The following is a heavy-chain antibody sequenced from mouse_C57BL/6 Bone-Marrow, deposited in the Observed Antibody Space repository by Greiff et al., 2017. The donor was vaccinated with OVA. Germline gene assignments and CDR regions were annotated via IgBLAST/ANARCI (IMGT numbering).Heavy chain of an antibody. CDR2: INPSSGYT. CDR3: ARSGRGGYGNYYFDY. D-gene: IGHD2-1*01. V-gene: IGHV1-7*01. Sequence: QVQLQQSGAELAKPGASVKLSCKASGYTFTSYWMHWVKQRPGQGLEWIGYINPSSGYTKYNQKFKDKAKLTADKSSSTAYMQLSSLTYEDSAVYYCARSGRGGYGNYYFDYWGQGTTLTVSS. CDR1: GYTFTSYW. J-gene: IGHJ2*01.